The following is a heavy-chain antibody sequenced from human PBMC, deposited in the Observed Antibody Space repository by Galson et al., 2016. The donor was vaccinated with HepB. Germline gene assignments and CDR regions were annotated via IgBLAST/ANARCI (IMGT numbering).Heavy chain of an antibody. CDR2: ISHNGVGT. J-gene: IGHJ4*02. CDR3: AKDLWTGQQLAYYFDY. Sequence: SLRLSCAASGFTFSSYAMSWVRQAPGKGLEWVSCISHNGVGTFYADSVKGRFTISRDNSKNTVYLQMNSLGAEDTTVYYCAKDLWTGQQLAYYFDYWGQGTLVTVSS. CDR1: GFTFSSYA. V-gene: IGHV3-23*01. D-gene: IGHD6-13*01.